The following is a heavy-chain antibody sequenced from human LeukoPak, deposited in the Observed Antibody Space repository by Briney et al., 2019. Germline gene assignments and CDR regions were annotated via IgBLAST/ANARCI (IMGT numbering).Heavy chain of an antibody. CDR1: GGTFSSYA. Sequence: SVKVSCKASGGTFSSYAISWVRQAPGQGLEWMGRIIPILGIANYAQKFQGRVTITADKSTSTAYMELSSLRSEDTAVYYCARSPYEFWSGYFDYWGQGTLVTVSS. V-gene: IGHV1-69*04. J-gene: IGHJ4*02. CDR2: IIPILGIA. D-gene: IGHD3-3*01. CDR3: ARSPYEFWSGYFDY.